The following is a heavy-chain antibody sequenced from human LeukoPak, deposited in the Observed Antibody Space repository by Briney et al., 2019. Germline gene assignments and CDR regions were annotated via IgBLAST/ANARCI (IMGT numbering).Heavy chain of an antibody. J-gene: IGHJ5*02. CDR3: ARGMNDYSNYVGWFDP. V-gene: IGHV3-21*01. D-gene: IGHD4-11*01. CDR2: ISSSSSYI. Sequence: GGSLRLSCAASGFTFSSYSMNWVRQAPGKGLEWVSSISSSSSYIYYADSVKGRFTISRDNAKNSLYLQMNSLRAEDTAVYYCARGMNDYSNYVGWFDPWGQGTLATVSS. CDR1: GFTFSSYS.